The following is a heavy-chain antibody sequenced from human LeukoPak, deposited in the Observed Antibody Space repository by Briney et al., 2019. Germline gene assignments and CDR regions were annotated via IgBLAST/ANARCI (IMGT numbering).Heavy chain of an antibody. D-gene: IGHD2-2*01. V-gene: IGHV3-53*04. CDR2: IYSGGST. CDR3: ARGYCSSTSCYRFWFDP. J-gene: IGHJ5*02. CDR1: GFTVSSNY. Sequence: PGGSLRLSCAASGFTVSSNYMSWVRQAPGKGLEWVSVIYSGGSTYYADPVKGRFTISRHNSKNTLYLQMNSLRAEDTAVYYCARGYCSSTSCYRFWFDPWGQGTLVTVSS.